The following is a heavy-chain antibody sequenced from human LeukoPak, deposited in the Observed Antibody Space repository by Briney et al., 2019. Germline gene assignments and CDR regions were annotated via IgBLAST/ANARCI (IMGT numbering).Heavy chain of an antibody. CDR1: GFTFSNFA. V-gene: IGHV3-23*01. CDR3: AKGGSGSYYDRIDF. J-gene: IGHJ4*02. Sequence: GGSLRLSCAASGFTFSNFAMNWVRQAPGKGLEWVSTISGSGGSTYYADSVKGRFTISRDNSQHTLYLQMNSLRAEDTAVYYCAKGGSGSYYDRIDFWGQGTLVTVSS. CDR2: ISGSGGST. D-gene: IGHD1-26*01.